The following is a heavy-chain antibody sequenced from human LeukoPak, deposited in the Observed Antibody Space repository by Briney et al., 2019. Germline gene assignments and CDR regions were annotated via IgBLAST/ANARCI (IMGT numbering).Heavy chain of an antibody. CDR1: GFTFRRYW. CDR3: ARGGIAISWYEIYDY. J-gene: IGHJ4*02. V-gene: IGHV3-74*01. Sequence: PGGALSLSCPASGFTFRRYWLHLVCQARGEGLVLVSRINCEGSSTSYADSVKGRFTISRDNAKNTLYLQMNSLRAEDMAVYYCARGGIAISWYEIYDYWGQGTLVTVSS. D-gene: IGHD6-13*01. CDR2: INCEGSST.